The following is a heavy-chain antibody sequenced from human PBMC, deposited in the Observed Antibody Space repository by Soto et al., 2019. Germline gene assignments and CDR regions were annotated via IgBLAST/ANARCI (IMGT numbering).Heavy chain of an antibody. V-gene: IGHV4-39*01. J-gene: IGHJ4*02. CDR1: GGSISSNSYY. CDR3: VRHLSGYGYLYFEY. Sequence: QLQLQESGPGLVKPSETQSLTCTVSGGSISSNSYYWAWIRQPPGKGLEWIGSGYHGGNTYYNPSHKSRVTISVDTSTNQFSLKLNSVTAADTAVYYCVRHLSGYGYLYFEYWGQGILVTVSS. CDR2: GYHGGNT. D-gene: IGHD5-18*01.